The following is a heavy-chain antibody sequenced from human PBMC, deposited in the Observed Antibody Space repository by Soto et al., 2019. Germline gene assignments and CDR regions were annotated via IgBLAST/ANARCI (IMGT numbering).Heavy chain of an antibody. V-gene: IGHV4-30-4*01. CDR3: ASGLSGDKVDQ. J-gene: IGHJ4*02. CDR2: IYDSGNT. CDR1: GGSISDGAYY. D-gene: IGHD2-21*01. Sequence: QVQLQESGPGLVKPSQTLSLTCTVSGGSISDGAYYWSWIRQPPGKGLEWIGHIYDSGNTYNNPSLKSRFTLSMXTSKNHFSLNLNSVTAADTAVYYCASGLSGDKVDQWGQGTLVTVSS.